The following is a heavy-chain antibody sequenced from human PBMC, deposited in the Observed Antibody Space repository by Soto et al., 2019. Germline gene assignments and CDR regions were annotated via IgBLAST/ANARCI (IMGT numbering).Heavy chain of an antibody. J-gene: IGHJ5*01. D-gene: IGHD6-13*01. V-gene: IGHV1-69*13. CDR2: IIPIFGTA. CDR1: GGTFSSYA. Sequence: SVKVSCKASGGTFSSYAISWVRQAPGQGLEWMGGIIPIFGTANYAQKFQGRVTITADESTSTAYMELSSLRSEDTAVYYCARDADSSSWSSNWFDYWGQGTLVTVS. CDR3: ARDADSSSWSSNWFDY.